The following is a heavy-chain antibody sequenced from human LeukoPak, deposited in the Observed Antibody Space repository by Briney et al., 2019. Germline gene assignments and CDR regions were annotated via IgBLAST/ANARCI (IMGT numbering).Heavy chain of an antibody. V-gene: IGHV3-30*03. CDR2: ISYDGTNQ. Sequence: GGSLRLSCAASGFTFSGYGMHWVRQAPGQGLEWVAVISYDGTNQYYADSVKGRFTISRDNSKNTLYLQMNSLRAEDTAVYYCARDRLRSPDYWGQGTLVTVSS. D-gene: IGHD4-17*01. CDR1: GFTFSGYG. CDR3: ARDRLRSPDY. J-gene: IGHJ4*02.